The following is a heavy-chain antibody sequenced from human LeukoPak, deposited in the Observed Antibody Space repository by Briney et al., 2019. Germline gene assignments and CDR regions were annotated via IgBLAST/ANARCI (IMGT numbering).Heavy chain of an antibody. Sequence: GGSLRLSCAASGFTVSSKYMSWVRQAPGKGLEWVSVIYSGGSTYYADSVKGRFTISRDNSKNTLYLQMNSLKAEDTAVYYCAKSPKSSGWFHYWGQGTLVTVSS. D-gene: IGHD6-19*01. J-gene: IGHJ4*02. V-gene: IGHV3-53*01. CDR2: IYSGGST. CDR1: GFTVSSKY. CDR3: AKSPKSSGWFHY.